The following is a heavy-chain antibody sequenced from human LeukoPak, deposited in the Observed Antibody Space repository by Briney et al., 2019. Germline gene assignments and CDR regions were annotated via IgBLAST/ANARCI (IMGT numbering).Heavy chain of an antibody. J-gene: IGHJ6*03. V-gene: IGHV1-46*01. D-gene: IGHD3-9*01. Sequence: GASVKVSCKASGYTFTSYYMHWVRQAPGQGLEWMGIINPSGGSTSYAQKFQGRVTMTRDMSTSTVYMELSSLRSDDTAVYYCARDGFGVRDYDILTGYHYYYYMDVWGKGTTVTVSS. CDR3: ARDGFGVRDYDILTGYHYYYYMDV. CDR1: GYTFTSYY. CDR2: INPSGGST.